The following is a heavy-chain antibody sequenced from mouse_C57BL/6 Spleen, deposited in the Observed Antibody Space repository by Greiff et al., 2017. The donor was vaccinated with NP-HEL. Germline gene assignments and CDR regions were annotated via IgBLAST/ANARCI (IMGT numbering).Heavy chain of an antibody. CDR2: IYPSDSET. D-gene: IGHD2-1*01. CDR1: GYTFTSYW. J-gene: IGHJ4*01. Sequence: QVQLQQPGAELVRPGSSVKLSCKASGYTFTSYWMDWVKQRPGQGLEWIGNIYPSDSETHYNQKFKDKATLTVDKSSSTAYMQLSSLTSEDSAVYYCARSGGNYDYAMDYWGQGTSVTVSS. V-gene: IGHV1-61*01. CDR3: ARSGGNYDYAMDY.